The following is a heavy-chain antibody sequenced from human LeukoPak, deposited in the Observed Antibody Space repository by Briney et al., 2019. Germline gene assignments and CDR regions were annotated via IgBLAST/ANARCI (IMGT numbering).Heavy chain of an antibody. CDR3: ARGQNPDYYYDSSGYYGY. D-gene: IGHD3-22*01. Sequence: ASVKVSCKASGYTFISYGINWVRQATGQGLEWMGWMNPNSGNTGYAQKFQGRVTMTRNTSISTAYMELSSLRSEDTAVYYCARGQNPDYYYDSSGYYGYWGQGTLVTVSS. CDR2: MNPNSGNT. CDR1: GYTFISYG. J-gene: IGHJ4*02. V-gene: IGHV1-8*01.